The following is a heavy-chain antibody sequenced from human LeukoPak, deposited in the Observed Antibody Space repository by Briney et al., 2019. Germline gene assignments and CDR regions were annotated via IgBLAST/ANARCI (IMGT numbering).Heavy chain of an antibody. CDR2: IYNAKNS. Sequence: SETLSLTCSASGASTSSRYWSWIRQFPGGALEWIGHIYNAKNSKYTPSRTSRVTISVDTSRNQFSLSLTSLTAADTAIYYCAQTTGWPGFDFWGPGALVTVSS. D-gene: IGHD6-19*01. J-gene: IGHJ4*02. CDR3: AQTTGWPGFDF. CDR1: GASTSSRY. V-gene: IGHV4-59*08.